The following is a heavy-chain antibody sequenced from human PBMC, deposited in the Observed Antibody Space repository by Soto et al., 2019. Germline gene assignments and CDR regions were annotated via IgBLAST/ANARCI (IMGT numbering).Heavy chain of an antibody. Sequence: GGSLRLSCAASGFTVSSNYMTWVRQAPGKGLEWVSIIYGGGSTYYADSVKDRFIISRDNSKNTLYLQMNSLRVEDTAVYYCARVPPTQGVFDYWGQGTLVTVSS. CDR1: GFTVSSNY. J-gene: IGHJ4*02. V-gene: IGHV3-66*01. CDR2: IYGGGST. CDR3: ARVPPTQGVFDY.